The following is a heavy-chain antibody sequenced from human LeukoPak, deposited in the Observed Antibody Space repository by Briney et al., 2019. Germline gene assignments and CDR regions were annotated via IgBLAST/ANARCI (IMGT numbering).Heavy chain of an antibody. CDR1: GYSFTSYW. CDR3: ARLIAAAVDY. Sequence: GASLQISCKGSGYSFTSYWIGWVRPLPGKGVEWMGIIYPGDSDTRYSPSFQGQVTISADKSISTAYLQWSSLKASDTAMYYCARLIAAAVDYWGQGTLVTVSS. J-gene: IGHJ4*02. CDR2: IYPGDSDT. D-gene: IGHD6-13*01. V-gene: IGHV5-51*01.